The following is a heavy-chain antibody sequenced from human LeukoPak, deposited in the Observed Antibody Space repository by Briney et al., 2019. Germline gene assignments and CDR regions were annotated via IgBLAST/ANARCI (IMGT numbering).Heavy chain of an antibody. J-gene: IGHJ4*02. D-gene: IGHD2-2*01. Sequence: SQTLSLTCAISGDSVSGNSAACNWIRQSPSRGLEWLGRTYYRSKWYNDYAVSVKSRITINPDTSKNQFSLQLNSVTPEDTAVYYCARDRYCSSTSCKYYFDYWGQGTLVTVSS. CDR3: ARDRYCSSTSCKYYFDY. V-gene: IGHV6-1*01. CDR1: GDSVSGNSAA. CDR2: TYYRSKWYN.